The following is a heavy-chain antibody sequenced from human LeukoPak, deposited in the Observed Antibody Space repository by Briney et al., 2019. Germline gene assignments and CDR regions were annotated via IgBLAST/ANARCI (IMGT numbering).Heavy chain of an antibody. Sequence: GGSLRLSCAASGFTFDDYAMHWVRQAPGKGLEWVSGISWNSGSIGYADSVKGRFTISRDNAKNSLYLQMNSLRAEDTAVYYCARGRSLRDWGQGTTVTVSS. V-gene: IGHV3-9*01. D-gene: IGHD3-10*01. CDR1: GFTFDDYA. CDR2: ISWNSGSI. J-gene: IGHJ6*02. CDR3: ARGRSLRD.